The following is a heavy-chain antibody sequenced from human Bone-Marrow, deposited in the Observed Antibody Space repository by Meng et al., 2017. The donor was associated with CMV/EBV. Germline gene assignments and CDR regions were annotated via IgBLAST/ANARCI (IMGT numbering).Heavy chain of an antibody. CDR2: INPIFGAA. CDR3: AREPTLYPHYFDY. Sequence: SVKVSCKASGYTFSSYSITWVRQAPGQGLEWMGGINPIFGAATYAQKFQGRVTITADESTTTAYMELSSLRSDDTAVYYCAREPTLYPHYFDYWGQGTLVTVSS. J-gene: IGHJ4*02. D-gene: IGHD2-8*01. CDR1: GYTFSSYS. V-gene: IGHV1-69*13.